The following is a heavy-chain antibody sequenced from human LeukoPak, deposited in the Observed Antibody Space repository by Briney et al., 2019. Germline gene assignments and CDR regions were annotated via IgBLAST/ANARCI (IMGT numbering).Heavy chain of an antibody. D-gene: IGHD3-3*01. J-gene: IGHJ5*02. CDR1: GGSISSGDYY. Sequence: ASETLSLTCTVSGGSISSGDYYWSWIRQPPGKGLEWIGYIYYSGSTYYNPSLKSRVTISVDTSKNQFSLKLSSVTAADTAVYYCARGGDYDFWSGYEYNWFDPWGQGTLVTVSS. V-gene: IGHV4-30-4*01. CDR2: IYYSGST. CDR3: ARGGDYDFWSGYEYNWFDP.